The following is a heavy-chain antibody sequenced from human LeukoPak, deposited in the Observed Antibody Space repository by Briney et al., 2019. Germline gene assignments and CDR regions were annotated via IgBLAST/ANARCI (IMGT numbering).Heavy chain of an antibody. Sequence: GEPLKTPWKGSGYRFTTYSIGWVRQIPGKGLEWMGIIYPSDSDTRYSTSFQGQATISADKSISTAYLQWSSLKASDTAMYYCARAAGGDCFDYWGQGTLVTVSS. D-gene: IGHD2-8*02. CDR3: ARAAGGDCFDY. J-gene: IGHJ4*02. CDR1: GYRFTTYS. CDR2: IYPSDSDT. V-gene: IGHV5-51*01.